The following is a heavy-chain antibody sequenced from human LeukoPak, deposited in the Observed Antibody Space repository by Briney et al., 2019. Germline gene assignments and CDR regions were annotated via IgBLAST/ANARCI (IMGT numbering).Heavy chain of an antibody. CDR3: AREIYAYYYDSSGYYSGYYYYYMDV. CDR2: IYTSGST. V-gene: IGHV4-4*07. CDR1: GGSMTSYY. Sequence: PSETLSLTCSVSGGSMTSYYWSWIRQPAGKGLEWIGRIYTSGSTNYNPSLKSRVTMSVDTSKNQFSLKLSSVTAADTAVYYCAREIYAYYYDSSGYYSGYYYYYMDVWGKGTTVTISS. D-gene: IGHD3-22*01. J-gene: IGHJ6*03.